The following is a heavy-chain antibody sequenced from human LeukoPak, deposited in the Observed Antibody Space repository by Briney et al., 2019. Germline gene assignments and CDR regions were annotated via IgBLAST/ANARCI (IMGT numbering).Heavy chain of an antibody. V-gene: IGHV3-21*01. Sequence: PGGSLRLSCAASGFTFSSYEMNWVRQAPGKGLEWVSSISSSSSYIYYADSVKGRFTISRDNAKNSLYLQMNSLRAEDTAVYYCAREFPGSSWYRWYFDLWGRGTLVTVSS. D-gene: IGHD6-13*01. CDR1: GFTFSSYE. CDR2: ISSSSSYI. CDR3: AREFPGSSWYRWYFDL. J-gene: IGHJ2*01.